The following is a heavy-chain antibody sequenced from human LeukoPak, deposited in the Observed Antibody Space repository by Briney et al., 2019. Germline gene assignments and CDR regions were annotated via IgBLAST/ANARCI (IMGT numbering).Heavy chain of an antibody. J-gene: IGHJ5*02. CDR3: ARVRSVHCSGGSCSFDP. CDR1: GGSFSGYY. Sequence: SETLSLTCAVYGGSFSGYYWSWIRQPPGKGLEWIGEINHSGSTNYNPSLKRRVTISVDTSKNQFSLKLSSVTAADTAVYYCARVRSVHCSGGSCSFDPWGQGTLVTVSS. V-gene: IGHV4-34*01. CDR2: INHSGST. D-gene: IGHD2-15*01.